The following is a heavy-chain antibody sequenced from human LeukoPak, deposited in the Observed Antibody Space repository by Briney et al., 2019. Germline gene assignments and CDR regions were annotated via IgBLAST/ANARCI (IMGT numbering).Heavy chain of an antibody. V-gene: IGHV3-30*02. D-gene: IGHD2-15*01. CDR2: IRYDGSNK. Sequence: GGSLRLSCAASGLTFSSYGMHWVRQAPGKGLEWVAFIRYDGSNKYYADSVKGRFTISRDNSKNTLYLQMNSLRAEDTAVYYCAKENHEGYCSGGSCPRFDYWGQGTLVTVSS. CDR3: AKENHEGYCSGGSCPRFDY. J-gene: IGHJ4*02. CDR1: GLTFSSYG.